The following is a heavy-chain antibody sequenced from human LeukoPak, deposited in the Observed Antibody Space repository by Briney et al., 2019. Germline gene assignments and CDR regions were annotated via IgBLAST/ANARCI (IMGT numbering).Heavy chain of an antibody. CDR3: ARGFGSGNYYYGWFDP. D-gene: IGHD3-10*01. J-gene: IGHJ5*02. V-gene: IGHV4-30-4*01. Sequence: PSETLSLTCTVSGGSISSGDYHWNWIRQPPGKGLEWIGFIHDSGSTLYNPSLKSRIIISRDVSRNQFSLQLTSVTAADTAVYYCARGFGSGNYYYGWFDPWGQGVLVTVSS. CDR1: GGSISSGDYH. CDR2: IHDSGST.